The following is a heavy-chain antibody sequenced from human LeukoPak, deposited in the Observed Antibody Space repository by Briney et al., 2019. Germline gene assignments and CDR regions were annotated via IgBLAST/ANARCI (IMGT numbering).Heavy chain of an antibody. Sequence: PGGSLRLSCAASGFTFCRHAMSWVRQAPGKGLEWVSAIGGSGGSTYYADSAKGRFTISRDNSKNTLYLQMNSLRAEDTAVYYCAKGGLGNDYIDYWGQGTLVTVSS. CDR3: AKGGLGNDYIDY. CDR2: IGGSGGST. CDR1: GFTFCRHA. J-gene: IGHJ4*02. V-gene: IGHV3-23*01. D-gene: IGHD3-16*01.